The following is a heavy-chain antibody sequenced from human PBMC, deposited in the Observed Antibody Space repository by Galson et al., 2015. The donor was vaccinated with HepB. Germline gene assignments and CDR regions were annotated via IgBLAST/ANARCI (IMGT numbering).Heavy chain of an antibody. CDR2: ISAYNGNT. V-gene: IGHV1-18*04. CDR3: ARDQEDIVVVPAVSLTPYYYYGMDV. CDR1: GYTFTGYY. J-gene: IGHJ6*02. D-gene: IGHD2-2*01. Sequence: SVKVSCKASGYTFTGYYMHWVRQAPGQGLEWMGWISAYNGNTNYAQKLQGRVTMTTDTSTSTAYMELRSLRSDDTAVYYCARDQEDIVVVPAVSLTPYYYYGMDVWGQGTTVTVSS.